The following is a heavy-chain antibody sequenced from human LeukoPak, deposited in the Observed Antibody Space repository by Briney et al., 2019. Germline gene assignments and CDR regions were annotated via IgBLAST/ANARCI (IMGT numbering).Heavy chain of an antibody. CDR2: IYPGDSDT. Sequence: GESLKISCKGSGYSFTNYWIAWVRQMPGKGLEWTGIIYPGDSDTRYSPSFQGQVTISADKSINTAYLQWSSLRASDTAMYYCARSTTRLTFDWFDLWGQGTLVTVSS. D-gene: IGHD1-26*01. J-gene: IGHJ5*02. V-gene: IGHV5-51*01. CDR1: GYSFTNYW. CDR3: ARSTTRLTFDWFDL.